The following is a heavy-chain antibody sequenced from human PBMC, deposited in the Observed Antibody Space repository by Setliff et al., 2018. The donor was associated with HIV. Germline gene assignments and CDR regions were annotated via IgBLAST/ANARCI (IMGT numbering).Heavy chain of an antibody. D-gene: IGHD6-19*01. V-gene: IGHV1-18*01. CDR3: ARLGSGWSDSYYYAMDI. Sequence: ASVKVSCKASGYTFTTYGISWVRQAPGHGLEWMGWISPNFGHTNYAQNFVDRVTVTVDTSTSRAYMELRSLRSDDTAVYFCARLGSGWSDSYYYAMDIWGQGTTVTVSS. J-gene: IGHJ6*02. CDR1: GYTFTTYG. CDR2: ISPNFGHT.